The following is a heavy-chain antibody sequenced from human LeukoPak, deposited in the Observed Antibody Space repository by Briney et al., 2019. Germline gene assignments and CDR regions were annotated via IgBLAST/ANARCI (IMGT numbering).Heavy chain of an antibody. CDR2: IYYSGST. CDR1: GASIRSGDYY. CDR3: ARGGEDGYASDETPYAFDI. V-gene: IGHV4-30-4*01. J-gene: IGHJ3*02. D-gene: IGHD5-24*01. Sequence: TSETLSLTCTVSGASIRSGDYYWSWIRQPPGKGLEWIGYIYYSGSTYYNPSLKSRVTISVDTSKNQFSLKLSSVTAADTAVYYCARGGEDGYASDETPYAFDIWGQGTMVTVSS.